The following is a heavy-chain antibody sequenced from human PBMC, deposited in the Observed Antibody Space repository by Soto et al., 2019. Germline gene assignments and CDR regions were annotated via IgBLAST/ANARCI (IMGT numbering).Heavy chain of an antibody. J-gene: IGHJ3*02. CDR2: TRNKANSYTT. D-gene: IGHD3-22*01. CDR1: GFTFSDHY. CDR3: VRALVYYYDSSGYDDAFDI. V-gene: IGHV3-72*01. Sequence: GGSLRLSCAASGFTFSDHYMDWVRQAPGKGLERVGRTRNKANSYTTEYNASVKGKFTISRDDSKNTLNLQMNSLKTDDTVVYYCVRALVYYYDSSGYDDAFDIWGQGTMVTVSS.